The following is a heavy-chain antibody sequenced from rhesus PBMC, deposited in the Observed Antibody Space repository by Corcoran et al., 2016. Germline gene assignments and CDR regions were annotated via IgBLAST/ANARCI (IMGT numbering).Heavy chain of an antibody. Sequence: QLQLQESGPGLVKPSETLSVTCAVSGGSISSSYWSWIRQAPGKGLEWIGYIYGSGSSTNYNPSLKGRVTLSVETSKNQLSLKLSSVTTADTAVYYCARDEVSRGYFDYWGQGVLVTVSS. V-gene: IGHV4-169*02. CDR1: GGSISSSY. CDR3: ARDEVSRGYFDY. J-gene: IGHJ4*01. CDR2: IYGSGSST.